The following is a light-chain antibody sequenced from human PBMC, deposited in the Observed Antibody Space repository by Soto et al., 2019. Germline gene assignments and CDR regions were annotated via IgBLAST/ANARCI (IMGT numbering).Light chain of an antibody. CDR3: ENEKDRLAA. CDR1: QSVSNN. Sequence: EIVLTQSPGTLSLSPGERATLSCRASQSVSNNYLAWYQQKPGEAPRLLIYAASTRATGVSARFSGIGSGKEFTLTNDCIWSGDLTIYFLENEKDRLAAFSGGTKVDIK. CDR2: AAS. J-gene: IGKJ4*01. V-gene: IGKV3-15*01.